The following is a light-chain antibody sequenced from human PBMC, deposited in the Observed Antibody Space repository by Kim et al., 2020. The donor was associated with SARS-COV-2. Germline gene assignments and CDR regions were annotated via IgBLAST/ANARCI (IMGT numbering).Light chain of an antibody. Sequence: VSPGERATLSCRASQSVNSTLAWYQQKPGQAPRLLIYGASSRATGISARFSGSGSGTDFALTITSLQSEDFAVYYCQQYSYWPLTFGGGTKVDIK. CDR3: QQYSYWPLT. J-gene: IGKJ4*01. CDR1: QSVNST. CDR2: GAS. V-gene: IGKV3D-15*01.